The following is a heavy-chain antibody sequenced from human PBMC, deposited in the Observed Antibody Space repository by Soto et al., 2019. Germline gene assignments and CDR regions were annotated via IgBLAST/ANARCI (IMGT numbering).Heavy chain of an antibody. CDR2: VHPSGGNT. V-gene: IGHV1-46*01. D-gene: IGHD6-6*01. CDR3: ARAPYSSSSFLFDY. J-gene: IGHJ4*02. CDR1: GYSFTAYF. Sequence: EASVKVSCKASGYSFTAYFMHWVRQAPGQGLEWMGIVHPSGGNTNYAQKFQGRVTMTWDTSTTTVYMELSSLRSDDTAVYYCARAPYSSSSFLFDYWGQGTPVTVSS.